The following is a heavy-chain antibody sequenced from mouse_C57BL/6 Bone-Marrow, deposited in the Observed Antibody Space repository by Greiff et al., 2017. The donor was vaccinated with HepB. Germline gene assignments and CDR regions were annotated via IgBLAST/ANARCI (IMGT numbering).Heavy chain of an antibody. J-gene: IGHJ3*01. CDR3: ARGTTSN. V-gene: IGHV3-6*01. Sequence: DVKLQESGPGLVKPSQSLSLTCSVTGYSITSGYYWNWIRQFPGNKLEWMGYISYDGSNNYNPSLKNRISITRDTSKNQFFLKLNSVTTEDTATYYCARGTTSNWGQGTLVTVSA. D-gene: IGHD2-12*01. CDR2: ISYDGSN. CDR1: GYSITSGYY.